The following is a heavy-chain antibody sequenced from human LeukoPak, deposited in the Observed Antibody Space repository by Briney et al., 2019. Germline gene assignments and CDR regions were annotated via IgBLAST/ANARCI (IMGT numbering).Heavy chain of an antibody. D-gene: IGHD3-22*01. J-gene: IGHJ4*02. Sequence: GGSLRLSCAASGFTFSSYAMSWVRQAPGKALEWVSAIAGSGGTTHYADSVKGRFTISRDNSKNTLYLQMNSLRAEDTAVYYCAKRAQGDSSGYYFDYWGQGTLVTVSS. V-gene: IGHV3-23*01. CDR1: GFTFSSYA. CDR3: AKRAQGDSSGYYFDY. CDR2: IAGSGGTT.